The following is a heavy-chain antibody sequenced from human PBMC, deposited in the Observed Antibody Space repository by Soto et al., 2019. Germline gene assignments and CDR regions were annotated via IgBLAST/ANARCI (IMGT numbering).Heavy chain of an antibody. Sequence: EVQLVESGGGLVQPGESLKLSCAASGFTLSGSAVHWVRQASGKGLEWVGRIRSKTHNYATDYIASVKGRFTMSSDESNNTADRQMNGLKTDDTAVYYCTRSGGSYSFGYWGQGTLVTVSS. D-gene: IGHD1-26*01. CDR1: GFTLSGSA. CDR2: IRSKTHNYAT. CDR3: TRSGGSYSFGY. V-gene: IGHV3-73*02. J-gene: IGHJ4*02.